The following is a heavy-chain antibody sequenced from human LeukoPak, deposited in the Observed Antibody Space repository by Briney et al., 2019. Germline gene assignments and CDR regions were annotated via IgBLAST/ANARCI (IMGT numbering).Heavy chain of an antibody. Sequence: KPSETLSLTCTVSGDSISSGDYYWSWIRQPAGKGLEWIGRISSSGSTNYNPSLKSRVTISVDTSKNQFSLKLSSVTAADTAVYYCAREVPPGTWGQGTLVTVSS. V-gene: IGHV4-61*02. J-gene: IGHJ5*02. CDR2: ISSSGST. D-gene: IGHD1-1*01. CDR1: GDSISSGDYY. CDR3: AREVPPGT.